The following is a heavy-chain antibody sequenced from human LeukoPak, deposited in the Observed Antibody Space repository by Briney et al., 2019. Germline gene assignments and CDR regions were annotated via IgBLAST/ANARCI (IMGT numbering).Heavy chain of an antibody. V-gene: IGHV3-33*01. CDR1: GFSFRSYG. D-gene: IGHD6-19*01. CDR3: ATLRSDSRGWYYFDY. Sequence: PGGSLRLSCAASGFSFRSYGMHWVRQAPGRGLEWVALIWYDGSNKYYADSVKGRFTISRDNSKEMLYLQMDSLRAEDTAVYYCATLRSDSRGWYYFDYWGQGTLVSVSS. CDR2: IWYDGSNK. J-gene: IGHJ4*02.